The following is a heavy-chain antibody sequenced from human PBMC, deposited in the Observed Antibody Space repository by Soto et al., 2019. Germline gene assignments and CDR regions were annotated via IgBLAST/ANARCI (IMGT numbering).Heavy chain of an antibody. J-gene: IGHJ5*02. V-gene: IGHV1-46*01. CDR2: INPSGGST. CDR3: ARDLYGSGSYSDNWFDP. CDR1: GYTFTSYY. D-gene: IGHD3-10*01. Sequence: ASVKVSCKASGYTFTSYYMHWVRQAPGQGLEWMGIINPSGGSTSYAQKFQGRVTMTRDTSTSTVYMELSSLRSEDTAVYYCARDLYGSGSYSDNWFDPWGQGTLVTVSS.